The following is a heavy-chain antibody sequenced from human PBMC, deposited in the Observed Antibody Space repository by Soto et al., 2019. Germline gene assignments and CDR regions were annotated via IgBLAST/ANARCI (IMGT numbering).Heavy chain of an antibody. J-gene: IGHJ6*02. D-gene: IGHD5-12*01. CDR2: IKQDGSEK. Sequence: GGSLRLSCAASGFTFSSYWMSWVRQAPEKGLEWVANIKQDGSEKYYVDSVKGRFTISRDNAKNSLYLQMNSLRAEDTAVYYCARVDIVRFYYYGMDVWGQGTTVTVSS. CDR1: GFTFSSYW. V-gene: IGHV3-7*05. CDR3: ARVDIVRFYYYGMDV.